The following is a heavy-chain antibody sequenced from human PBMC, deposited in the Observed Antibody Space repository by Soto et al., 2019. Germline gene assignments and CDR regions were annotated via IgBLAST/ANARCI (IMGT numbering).Heavy chain of an antibody. CDR1: GYTFRTYY. J-gene: IGHJ4*02. V-gene: IGHV1-46*01. CDR3: ARYDYNGYYFDY. Sequence: ASVKVSCKESGYTFRTYYMDWVRQAPGQGYEWMGIINPSGGSTTYAQKFQGRVTMTRDTSTTTVYMELSSLRSEDTAVYYCARYDYNGYYFDYWGQGTLVTVS. CDR2: INPSGGST. D-gene: IGHD4-4*01.